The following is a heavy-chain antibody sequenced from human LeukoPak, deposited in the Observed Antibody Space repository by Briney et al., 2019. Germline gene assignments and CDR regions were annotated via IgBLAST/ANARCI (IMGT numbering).Heavy chain of an antibody. Sequence: GGSLRLSCAASGFTFSSYCMHWVRQAPGKGLEWVAVIWYDGSNKYYADSVKGRFTISRDNSKNTLYLQMNSLRAEDTAVYYCARAYGDYVQGDYFDCCGQGSLVTVSS. CDR3: ARAYGDYVQGDYFDC. CDR2: IWYDGSNK. J-gene: IGHJ4*02. V-gene: IGHV3-33*01. D-gene: IGHD4-17*01. CDR1: GFTFSSYC.